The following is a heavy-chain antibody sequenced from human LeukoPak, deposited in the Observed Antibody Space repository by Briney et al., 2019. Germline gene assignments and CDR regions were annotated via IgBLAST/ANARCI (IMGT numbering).Heavy chain of an antibody. D-gene: IGHD1-26*01. V-gene: IGHV3-11*04. CDR3: ARDRKLGATQQFDY. CDR1: GFTFSDYY. CDR2: ISSSGSTI. J-gene: IGHJ4*02. Sequence: GGSLRLSCAASGFTFSDYYMSWIRQAPGKGLEWVSYISSSGSTIYYADSVKGRFTISRDNAKNTLYLQMNSLRAEDTAVYYCARDRKLGATQQFDYWGQGTLVTVSS.